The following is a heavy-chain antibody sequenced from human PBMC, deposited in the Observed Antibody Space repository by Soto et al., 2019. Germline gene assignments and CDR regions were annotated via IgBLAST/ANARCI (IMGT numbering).Heavy chain of an antibody. CDR3: ARGDRAAFGL. CDR1: GFTFSYYW. CDR2: ISSDGSST. J-gene: IGHJ3*01. V-gene: IGHV3-74*01. Sequence: EVQLVESGGGLVQPRESLRRSCAASGFTFSYYWMHCVRQAPGKGLVWVSRISSDGSSTNYADSVKGRFSISRDNSRKTRYLQMHSRRAKDTAVHNCARGDRAAFGLWS.